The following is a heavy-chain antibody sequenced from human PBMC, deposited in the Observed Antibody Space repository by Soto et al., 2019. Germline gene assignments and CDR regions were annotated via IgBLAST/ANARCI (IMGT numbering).Heavy chain of an antibody. CDR1: GFTFSSYG. Sequence: GGSLRLSCAASGFTFSSYGMHWVRQAPGKGLKWVAVIWYDGSNKYYADSVKGRFTISRDNSKNTLYLQMNSLRAEDTAVFYCARSPYIVLVPAAGSGSFDYWGQGTLVTVSS. J-gene: IGHJ4*02. V-gene: IGHV3-33*01. CDR2: IWYDGSNK. CDR3: ARSPYIVLVPAAGSGSFDY. D-gene: IGHD2-2*01.